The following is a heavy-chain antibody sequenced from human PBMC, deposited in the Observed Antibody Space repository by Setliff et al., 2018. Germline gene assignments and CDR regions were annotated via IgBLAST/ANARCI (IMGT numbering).Heavy chain of an antibody. CDR3: AREGGYYDSRLDAFDI. Sequence: GESLKISCKGSGYSFSNFWIGWVRQMPGKGLEWMGIIYPGDSHTRYSPSFQGQVTISTDTSISTAYLQWSSLKASDTAMYYCAREGGYYDSRLDAFDIWGQGTMVTVSS. CDR2: IYPGDSHT. V-gene: IGHV5-51*01. CDR1: GYSFSNFW. D-gene: IGHD3-22*01. J-gene: IGHJ3*02.